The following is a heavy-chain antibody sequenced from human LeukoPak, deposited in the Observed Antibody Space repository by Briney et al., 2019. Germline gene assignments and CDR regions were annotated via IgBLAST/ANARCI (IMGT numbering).Heavy chain of an antibody. V-gene: IGHV1-2*04. CDR2: MNPESGIT. J-gene: IGHJ6*02. Sequence: GASVKVSCKASGYTLTDYYVHWVRQAPGQGLEWVASMNPESGITTYSQAFEDWVSMTRDTSIGTAYMELRRLRSDGTAVYYCARGERTSKNYDYYYSGMDVWGQGTTVTVSS. CDR3: ARGERTSKNYDYYYSGMDV. CDR1: GYTLTDYY. D-gene: IGHD3-16*01.